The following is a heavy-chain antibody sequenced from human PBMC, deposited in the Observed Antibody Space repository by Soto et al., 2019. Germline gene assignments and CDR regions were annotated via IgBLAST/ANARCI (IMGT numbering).Heavy chain of an antibody. V-gene: IGHV4-34*01. CDR1: GGSFSGYY. CDR2: INHSGST. CDR3: ARGYGYCSSTSCQKRDRTTYYFDY. J-gene: IGHJ4*02. Sequence: SETLSLTCAVYGGSFSGYYWSWIRQPPGKGLEWIGEINHSGSTNYNPSLKSRVTISVDTSKNQFSLKLSSVTAADTAVYYCARGYGYCSSTSCQKRDRTTYYFDYWGQGTLVTVSS. D-gene: IGHD2-2*03.